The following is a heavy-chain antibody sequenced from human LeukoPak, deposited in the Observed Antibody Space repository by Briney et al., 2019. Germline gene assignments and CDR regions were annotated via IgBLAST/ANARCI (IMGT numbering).Heavy chain of an antibody. Sequence: GASVKVSCKASGGTFSSYAISWMRQAPGQGLEWMGGIIPIFGTANYAQKFQGRVTITADESTSTAYMELSSLRSEDTAVYYCAREPVDIVVLPAAIHIWGQGTMVTVSS. D-gene: IGHD2-2*03. CDR1: GGTFSSYA. J-gene: IGHJ3*02. V-gene: IGHV1-69*13. CDR2: IIPIFGTA. CDR3: AREPVDIVVLPAAIHI.